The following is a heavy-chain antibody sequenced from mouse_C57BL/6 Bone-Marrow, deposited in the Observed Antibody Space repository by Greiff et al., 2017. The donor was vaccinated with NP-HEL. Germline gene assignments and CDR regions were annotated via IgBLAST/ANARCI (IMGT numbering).Heavy chain of an antibody. Sequence: EVKLVESGAELVRPGASVKLSCTASGFNIKDDYMHWVKQRPEQGLEWIGWIDPENGDTEYASKFQGKATITADTSSNTAYLQLSSLTSEDTAVYYCTTDGSSSWGQGTTLTVSS. CDR1: GFNIKDDY. D-gene: IGHD1-1*01. J-gene: IGHJ2*01. CDR2: IDPENGDT. V-gene: IGHV14-4*01. CDR3: TTDGSSS.